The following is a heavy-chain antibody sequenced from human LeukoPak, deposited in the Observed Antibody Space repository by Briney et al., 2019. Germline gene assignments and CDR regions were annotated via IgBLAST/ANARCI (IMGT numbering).Heavy chain of an antibody. V-gene: IGHV3-21*01. J-gene: IGHJ6*03. CDR2: ISSSSSYI. CDR3: AKEYSSSWDYYYYYMDV. Sequence: PGGSLRLACAASGFTFSSYGMSWVRQAPGKGLEWVSSISSSSSYIYYADSVKGRFTISRDNAKNSLYLQMNSLRAEDTAVYYCAKEYSSSWDYYYYYMDVWGKGTTVTISS. D-gene: IGHD6-13*01. CDR1: GFTFSSYG.